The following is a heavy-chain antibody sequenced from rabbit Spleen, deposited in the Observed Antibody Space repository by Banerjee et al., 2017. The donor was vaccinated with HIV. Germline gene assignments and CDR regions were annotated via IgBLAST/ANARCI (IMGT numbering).Heavy chain of an antibody. CDR3: ARSYGGDSANWGFSL. CDR1: GFSFSSSDY. V-gene: IGHV1S40*01. CDR2: IYGGTGTAI. D-gene: IGHD4-2*01. J-gene: IGHJ4*01. Sequence: QSLEESGGDLVQPGGTLTLTCKASGFSFSSSDYMCWVRQAPGKGLEWIACIYGGTGTAIYYASWAKGRFTISKTSSTTVTLQMTSLTAADTATYLCARSYGGDSANWGFSLWGPGTLVTVS.